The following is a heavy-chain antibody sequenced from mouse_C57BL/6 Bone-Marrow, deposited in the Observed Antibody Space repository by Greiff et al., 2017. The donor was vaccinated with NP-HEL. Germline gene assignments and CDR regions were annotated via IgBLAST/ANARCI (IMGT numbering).Heavy chain of an antibody. V-gene: IGHV5-12*01. CDR2: ISNGGGST. Sequence: EVHLVESGGGLVQPGGSLKLSCAASGFTFSDYYMYWVRQTPEKRLEWVAYISNGGGSTYYPDTVKGRVTISRDNANNTLYLQMSLLKTEDTAMYYCARDYGNLYAMDYWGQGTSVTVSS. CDR1: GFTFSDYY. CDR3: ARDYGNLYAMDY. J-gene: IGHJ4*01. D-gene: IGHD2-1*01.